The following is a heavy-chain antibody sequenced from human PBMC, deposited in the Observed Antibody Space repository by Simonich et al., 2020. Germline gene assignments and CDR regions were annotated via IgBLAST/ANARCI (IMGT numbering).Heavy chain of an antibody. CDR3: ARVGYSNYYYYGMDV. D-gene: IGHD6-13*01. J-gene: IGHJ6*02. V-gene: IGHV4-38-2*01. CDR2: IYHSGST. CDR1: GYSISSGYY. Sequence: QVQLQESGPGLVKPSETLSLTCAVSGYSISSGYYWGWIRQPPGKGLEWIGSIYHSGSTYYNPSLKGRVTIAVDTSKNQFSLKRSSVTAADTAVYYCARVGYSNYYYYGMDVWGQGTTVTVSS.